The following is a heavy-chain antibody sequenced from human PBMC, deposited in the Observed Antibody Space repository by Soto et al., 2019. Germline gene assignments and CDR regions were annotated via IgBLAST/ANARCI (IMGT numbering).Heavy chain of an antibody. J-gene: IGHJ6*03. CDR1: GGSISSYY. Sequence: SETLSLTCTVSGGSISSYYWSWIRQPPGKGLEWIGYIYYSGSTNYNPSLKSRVTISVDTSKNQFSLKLSSVTAADTAVYYCARRCISCAAGNYYMDVWGKGTTVTVSS. CDR3: ARRCISCAAGNYYMDV. CDR2: IYYSGST. V-gene: IGHV4-59*08. D-gene: IGHD2-2*01.